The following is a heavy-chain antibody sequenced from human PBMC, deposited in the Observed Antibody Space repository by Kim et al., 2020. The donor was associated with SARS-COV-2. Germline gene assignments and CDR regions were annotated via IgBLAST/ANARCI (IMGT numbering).Heavy chain of an antibody. V-gene: IGHV4-34*01. Sequence: SETLSLTCAVYGGSFSGYYWSWIRQPPGKGLEWIGEINHSGSTNYNPSLKSRVTISVDTSKNQFSLKLSSVTAADTAVYYCARGPGPNYFDYWGQGTLVT. CDR2: INHSGST. CDR1: GGSFSGYY. J-gene: IGHJ4*02. CDR3: ARGPGPNYFDY.